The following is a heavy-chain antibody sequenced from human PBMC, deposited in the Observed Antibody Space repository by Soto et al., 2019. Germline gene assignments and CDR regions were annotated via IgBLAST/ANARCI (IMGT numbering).Heavy chain of an antibody. CDR3: ARSITMVRGVMAY. J-gene: IGHJ4*02. CDR1: GGSFSSYA. CDR2: IIPIFGTA. V-gene: IGHV1-69*13. D-gene: IGHD3-10*01. Sequence: SVKVSCKASGGSFSSYAISWVRQAPGQGLEWMGGIIPIFGTANYAQKFQGRVTITADESTSTAYMELSSLRSEDTAVYYCARSITMVRGVMAYWGQGTLVTVSS.